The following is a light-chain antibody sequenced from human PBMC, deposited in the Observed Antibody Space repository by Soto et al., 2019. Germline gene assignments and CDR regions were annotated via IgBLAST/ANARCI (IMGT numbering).Light chain of an antibody. CDR2: EVS. J-gene: IGLJ2*01. Sequence: ALTQPASVSGSPGQSITISCTGTSSDVGGYNYVSWYQQHPGKAPKLMIYEVSNRPSGVSNRFSGSKSGNTASLTISGPQAEDEADYYCSSYTSSSNVVFGGGTQLTVL. V-gene: IGLV2-14*01. CDR3: SSYTSSSNVV. CDR1: SSDVGGYNY.